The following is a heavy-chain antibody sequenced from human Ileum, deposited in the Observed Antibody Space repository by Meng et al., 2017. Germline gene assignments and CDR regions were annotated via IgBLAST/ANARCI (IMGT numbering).Heavy chain of an antibody. J-gene: IGHJ4*02. V-gene: IGHV4-61*01. CDR2: VYYNGVT. Sequence: QGHLPESGLGLGRPSETLSLTLTVSCESFRSSCCYWSWIRQSAGKGLEWIGYVYYNGVTNYNPSLRSRITTSIDTSKNQFSLKLSSVTAADTALYYCTRERSWSDFGYFDDWGRGTLVTVSS. D-gene: IGHD1-26*01. CDR1: CESFRSSCCY. CDR3: TRERSWSDFGYFDD.